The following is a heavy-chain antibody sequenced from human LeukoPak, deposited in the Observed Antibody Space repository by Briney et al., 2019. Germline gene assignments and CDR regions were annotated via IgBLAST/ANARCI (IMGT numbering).Heavy chain of an antibody. Sequence: GGSLRLSCAASGFTVSSNYMSWVRQAPGKGLEWVSVIYSGGSTYYADSVKGRFTISRDNSKNTLYLQMNSLRAEDTAVYYCAREGGVVPGYFDYWGQGTLVTVSS. CDR2: IYSGGST. D-gene: IGHD3-3*01. V-gene: IGHV3-53*01. CDR1: GFTVSSNY. J-gene: IGHJ4*02. CDR3: AREGGVVPGYFDY.